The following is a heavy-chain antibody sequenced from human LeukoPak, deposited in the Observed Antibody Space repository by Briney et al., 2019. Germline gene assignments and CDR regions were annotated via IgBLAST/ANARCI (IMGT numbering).Heavy chain of an antibody. V-gene: IGHV4-4*07. CDR1: GGSISSYY. J-gene: IGHJ5*02. Sequence: SETLSLTCTVSGGSISSYYWSWIRQPAGKGLEWIGRIYTSGSTNYNPSLKSRVTMSVDTSKNQFSLKLSSVTAADTAVYYCARQRRPVRGSNWFDPWGQGTLVTVSS. CDR2: IYTSGST. CDR3: ARQRRPVRGSNWFDP. D-gene: IGHD3-10*01.